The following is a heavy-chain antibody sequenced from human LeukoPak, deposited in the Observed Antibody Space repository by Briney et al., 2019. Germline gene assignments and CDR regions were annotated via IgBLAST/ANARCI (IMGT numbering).Heavy chain of an antibody. CDR1: GFTFGAYT. J-gene: IGHJ3*02. Sequence: GGSLRLSCAASGFTFGAYTINWVRQAPGKGLEWVSVIYSGGSTYYADSVKGRFTISRDNSKNTLYLQMNSLRAEDTAVYYCARVRDGYNFAFDIWGQGTMVTVSS. CDR3: ARVRDGYNFAFDI. D-gene: IGHD5-24*01. CDR2: IYSGGST. V-gene: IGHV3-53*01.